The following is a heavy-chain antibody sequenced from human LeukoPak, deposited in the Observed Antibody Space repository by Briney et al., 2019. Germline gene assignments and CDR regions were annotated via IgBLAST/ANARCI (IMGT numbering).Heavy chain of an antibody. Sequence: RPGGSLRLSCAASGFTFSSYSMNWVRQAPGKGLEWVSSISSSSSYIYYADSVKGRFTISRDNAKNSLYLQMNSLRAEDTAVYYCARDWRDDNLYYYGMDVWGQGTTVTVSS. CDR2: ISSSSSYI. CDR1: GFTFSSYS. J-gene: IGHJ6*02. D-gene: IGHD1-1*01. CDR3: ARDWRDDNLYYYGMDV. V-gene: IGHV3-21*01.